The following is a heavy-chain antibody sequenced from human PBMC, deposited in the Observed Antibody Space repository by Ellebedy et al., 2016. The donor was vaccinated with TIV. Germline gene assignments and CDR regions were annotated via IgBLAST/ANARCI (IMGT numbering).Heavy chain of an antibody. D-gene: IGHD6-19*01. V-gene: IGHV4-34*01. CDR3: ARATSSGWYVDY. CDR1: GGSFSGYY. Sequence: GSLRLXCAVYGGSFSGYYWSWIRQPPGKGLEWIGEINHSGSTNYNPSLKSRVTISVDTSKNQFSLKLSSVTAADTAVYYCARATSSGWYVDYWGQGTLVTVSS. CDR2: INHSGST. J-gene: IGHJ4*02.